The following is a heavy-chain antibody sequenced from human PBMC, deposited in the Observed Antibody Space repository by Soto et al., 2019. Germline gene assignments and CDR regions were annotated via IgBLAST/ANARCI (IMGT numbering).Heavy chain of an antibody. CDR1: GFTFSSND. J-gene: IGHJ3*01. V-gene: IGHV3-53*01. Sequence: EVQLVESGGGLIQPGGSLRLSCAASGFTFSSNDMNWVRQAPGKGLEWVSLIYSGGSTYYADSVKGRFTISRDNSKNTLYLQTSSLRAEDTAVNYCATIPLVPVAPWGQGTMVTVSS. CDR2: IYSGGST. CDR3: ATIPLVPVAP. D-gene: IGHD2-2*01.